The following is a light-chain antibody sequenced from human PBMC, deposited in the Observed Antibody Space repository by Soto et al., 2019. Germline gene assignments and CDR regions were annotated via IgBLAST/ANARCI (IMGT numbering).Light chain of an antibody. Sequence: EIVLTQSPGTLSLSPGERATLSCRASQSVSNNYLAWYQQKPGQAPRLLIYGASSRATGIPDRFSGSGSGTDFTLTISRLEPEDFAVYYCQQYNYSPWTYGQGTKVDI. CDR3: QQYNYSPWT. J-gene: IGKJ1*01. CDR1: QSVSNNY. V-gene: IGKV3-20*01. CDR2: GAS.